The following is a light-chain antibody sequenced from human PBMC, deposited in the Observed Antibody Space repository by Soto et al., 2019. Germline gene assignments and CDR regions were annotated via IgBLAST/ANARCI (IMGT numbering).Light chain of an antibody. Sequence: DIQMTQSPTSLSASVGDRVTITCRASQGIRNFVAWCQQKPGKAPKLLIYAASTLQSGVPSRFSGSGSGTAFTLTINSLQPEDVATYSCQKYSSVPVFGPGTKVEIK. J-gene: IGKJ3*01. V-gene: IGKV1-27*01. CDR3: QKYSSVPV. CDR2: AAS. CDR1: QGIRNF.